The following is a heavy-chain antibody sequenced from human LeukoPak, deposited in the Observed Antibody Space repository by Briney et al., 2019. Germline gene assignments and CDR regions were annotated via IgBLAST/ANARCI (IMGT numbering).Heavy chain of an antibody. CDR3: ARGSTRADDY. CDR2: VYHDGTT. CDR1: GASISRHY. Sequence: SETLSLTCTVSGASISRHYWSWIRQPPGKGLEFIGYVYHDGTTNYNPSLKSRVEISIDTSRNQLSLKLSSMTAADTAVYYCARGSTRADDYWGQGILVTVSS. J-gene: IGHJ4*02. V-gene: IGHV4-59*11. D-gene: IGHD2/OR15-2a*01.